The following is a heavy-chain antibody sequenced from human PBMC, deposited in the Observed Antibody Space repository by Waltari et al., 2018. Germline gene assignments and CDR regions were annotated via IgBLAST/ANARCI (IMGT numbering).Heavy chain of an antibody. CDR1: GYTLTELS. CDR3: ATVCSSTSCYDDAFDI. Sequence: QVQLVQSGAEVKKPGASVKVSCKVSGYTLTELSMHWVRQAPGKGLEWMGGFDPEDGETIYAQKFQGRVTMTEDTSTDTAYMELSSLRSEDTAGYYCATVCSSTSCYDDAFDIWGQGTMVTVSS. V-gene: IGHV1-24*01. CDR2: FDPEDGET. J-gene: IGHJ3*02. D-gene: IGHD2-2*01.